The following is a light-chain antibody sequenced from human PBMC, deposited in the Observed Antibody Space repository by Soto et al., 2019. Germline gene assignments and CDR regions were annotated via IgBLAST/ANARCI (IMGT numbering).Light chain of an antibody. Sequence: EIVMTHSPATLSVSPGERATLSCSASQSVSSNLAWYQQKRGQAPRLLIYGASTRATGIPARFSGSGSGTDFTLTITSMEPEDFAVYYCQQRSNWPPTFGQGTKVDIK. J-gene: IGKJ1*01. V-gene: IGKV3D-15*01. CDR2: GAS. CDR3: QQRSNWPPT. CDR1: QSVSSN.